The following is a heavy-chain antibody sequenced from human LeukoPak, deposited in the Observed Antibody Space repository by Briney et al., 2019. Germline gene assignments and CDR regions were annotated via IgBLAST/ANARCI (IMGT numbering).Heavy chain of an antibody. J-gene: IGHJ5*02. Sequence: GASVKVSCKASGYTFTGYYMHWVRQAPGQGLEWMGWINPNSGGTNYAQKFQGRATMTRDTSISTAYMELSRLRSDDTAVYYCARTVVRGVTLGNWFDPWGQGTLVTVSS. CDR2: INPNSGGT. CDR3: ARTVVRGVTLGNWFDP. V-gene: IGHV1-2*02. D-gene: IGHD3-10*01. CDR1: GYTFTGYY.